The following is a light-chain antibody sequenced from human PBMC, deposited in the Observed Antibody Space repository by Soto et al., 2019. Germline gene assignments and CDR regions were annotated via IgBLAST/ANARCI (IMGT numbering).Light chain of an antibody. CDR2: AAS. CDR1: QDISNF. J-gene: IGKJ5*01. Sequence: DIQMTQSPSSLPASVGDRVTITCRASQDISNFLAWFQQKPGKGPKSLIYAASSLQTGVPSRFSGSGSGTDFTLTITNLRPEDFATYYCQQYNRIPPTFGQGTRLEIK. CDR3: QQYNRIPPT. V-gene: IGKV1-16*01.